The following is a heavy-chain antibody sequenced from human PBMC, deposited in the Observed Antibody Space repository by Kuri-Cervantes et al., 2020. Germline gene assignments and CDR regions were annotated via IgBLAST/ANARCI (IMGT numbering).Heavy chain of an antibody. Sequence: GESLKISCAASGFTFSSYAMSWVRQAPGKGLEWVAVISYDGSNKYYADSVKGRFTISRDNSKNTLYLQMNSLRAEDTAVYYCARDVLRFLEWPLYLVFWGQGTLVTVSS. V-gene: IGHV3-30*04. CDR1: GFTFSSYA. CDR3: ARDVLRFLEWPLYLVF. J-gene: IGHJ4*02. CDR2: ISYDGSNK. D-gene: IGHD3-3*01.